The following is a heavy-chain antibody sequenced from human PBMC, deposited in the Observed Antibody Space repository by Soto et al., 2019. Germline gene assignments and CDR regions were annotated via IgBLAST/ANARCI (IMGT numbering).Heavy chain of an antibody. CDR1: GFTFSSYS. D-gene: IGHD2-15*01. CDR3: AREAGYCSGRSCLYDFDY. V-gene: IGHV3-21*01. J-gene: IGHJ4*02. Sequence: GGSLRLSCAASGFTFSSYSMNWVRQAPGKGLEWVSSISSSSSYIYYADSVKGRFTISRDNAKNSLYLQMNSLRAEDTAVYYCAREAGYCSGRSCLYDFDYPGQATLVTVSS. CDR2: ISSSSSYI.